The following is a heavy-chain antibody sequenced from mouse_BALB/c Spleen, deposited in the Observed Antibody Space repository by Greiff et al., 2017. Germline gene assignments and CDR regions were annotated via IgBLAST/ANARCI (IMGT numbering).Heavy chain of an antibody. V-gene: IGHV1S137*01. J-gene: IGHJ4*01. Sequence: LVESGAELVRPGVSVKISCKGSGYTFTDYAMHWVKQSHAKSLEWIGVISTYYGDASYNQKFKGKATMTVDKSSSTAYMELARLTSEDSAIYYGAREGLYGRDYAMDYWGQGTSVTVSA. CDR1: GYTFTDYA. D-gene: IGHD1-1*01. CDR3: AREGLYGRDYAMDY. CDR2: ISTYYGDA.